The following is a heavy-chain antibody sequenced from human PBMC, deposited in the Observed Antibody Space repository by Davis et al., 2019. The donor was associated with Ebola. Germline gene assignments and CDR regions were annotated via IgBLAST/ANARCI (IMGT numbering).Heavy chain of an antibody. CDR3: GGGWLVLPNY. J-gene: IGHJ4*02. Sequence: SVTVSCKASGYTFTSYYMHWLRQAPGQGLEWMGIINPSGGSTSYAQKFQGRVTMTRDTSTSTVYMELSSLRSEDTAVYYCGGGWLVLPNYWGQGTLVTVSS. D-gene: IGHD6-19*01. CDR2: INPSGGST. V-gene: IGHV1-46*01. CDR1: GYTFTSYY.